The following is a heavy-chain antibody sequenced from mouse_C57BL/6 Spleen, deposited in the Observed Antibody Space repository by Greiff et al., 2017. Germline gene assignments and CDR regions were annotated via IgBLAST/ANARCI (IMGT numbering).Heavy chain of an antibody. CDR2: ISDGGSYT. J-gene: IGHJ4*01. V-gene: IGHV5-4*01. Sequence: EVKVEESGGGLVKPGGSLKLSCAASGFTFSSYAMSWVRQTPEKRLEWVATISDGGSYTYYPDNVKGRFTISRDNAKNNLYLQMSHLKSEDTAMYYCARDEGSSGAMDYWGQGTSVTVSS. CDR1: GFTFSSYA. CDR3: ARDEGSSGAMDY. D-gene: IGHD3-2*02.